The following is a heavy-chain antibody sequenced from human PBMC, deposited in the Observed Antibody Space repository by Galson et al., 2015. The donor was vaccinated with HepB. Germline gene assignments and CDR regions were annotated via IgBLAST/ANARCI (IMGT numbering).Heavy chain of an antibody. Sequence: SLRLSCAASGFTFSSYAMSWVRQAPGKGLEWVSAISGSGGSTYYADSVKGRFTISRDNSKNTLYLQMNSLRAEDTAVYYCAKDPAGSITGTTGFDYWGQGTLVTVSS. V-gene: IGHV3-23*01. CDR1: GFTFSSYA. CDR2: ISGSGGST. J-gene: IGHJ4*02. CDR3: AKDPAGSITGTTGFDY. D-gene: IGHD1-7*01.